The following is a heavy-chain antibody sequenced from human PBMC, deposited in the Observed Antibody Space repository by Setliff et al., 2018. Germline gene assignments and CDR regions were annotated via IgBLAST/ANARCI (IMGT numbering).Heavy chain of an antibody. J-gene: IGHJ6*03. CDR3: AREPTRTGGFYYLDV. CDR1: GASISNYY. CDR2: IYSSGST. V-gene: IGHV4-4*08. D-gene: IGHD2-2*01. Sequence: NPSETLSLTCSVSGASISNYYWSWIRQPPGKGLEWIGYIYSSGSTNYNPSLTSRVAISRDTSTNRLSLELRSVTAADTAVDYCAREPTRTGGFYYLDVWGEGTTVTVSS.